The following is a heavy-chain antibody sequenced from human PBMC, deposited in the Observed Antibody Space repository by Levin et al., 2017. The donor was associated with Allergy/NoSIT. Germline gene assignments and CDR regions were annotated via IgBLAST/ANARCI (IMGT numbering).Heavy chain of an antibody. CDR2: ISGSGGST. J-gene: IGHJ4*02. CDR3: AKAASGLRFLEWSLSYFDY. CDR1: GFTFSSYA. D-gene: IGHD3-3*01. V-gene: IGHV3-23*01. Sequence: GGSLRLSCAASGFTFSSYAMSWVRQAPGKGLEWVSAISGSGGSTYYADSVKGRFTISRDNSKNTLYLQMNSLRAEDTAVYYCAKAASGLRFLEWSLSYFDYWGQGTLVTVSS.